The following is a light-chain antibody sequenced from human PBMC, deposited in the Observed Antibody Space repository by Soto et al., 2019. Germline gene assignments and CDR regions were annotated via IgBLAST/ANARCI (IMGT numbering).Light chain of an antibody. V-gene: IGKV3-20*01. J-gene: IGKJ4*01. CDR1: QSVSSSY. CDR3: KQFGNSPLLT. Sequence: EIVLTQSPGTLSLSPGERATLSCRASQSVSSSYLAWYQQKPGQAPRLLMYGVSTRATGIPDRFSGSGSGTDFTLTISRLEPEDFAVYYCKQFGNSPLLTFGGGTKVQIK. CDR2: GVS.